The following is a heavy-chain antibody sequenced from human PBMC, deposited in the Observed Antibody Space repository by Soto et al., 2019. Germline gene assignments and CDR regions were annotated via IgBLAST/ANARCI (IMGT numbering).Heavy chain of an antibody. V-gene: IGHV3-30*18. CDR1: GFTFSSYG. J-gene: IGHJ4*02. CDR2: ISYDGSNK. D-gene: IGHD3-9*01. CDR3: AKIPTLLTQYYFDY. Sequence: QVQLVESGGGVVQPGRSLRLSCAASGFTFSSYGMHWVRQAPGKGLEWVAVISYDGSNKYYADSVKGRFTISRDNSKNTLYLQMNSLRAEDTAVYYCAKIPTLLTQYYFDYWGQGTLVTVSS.